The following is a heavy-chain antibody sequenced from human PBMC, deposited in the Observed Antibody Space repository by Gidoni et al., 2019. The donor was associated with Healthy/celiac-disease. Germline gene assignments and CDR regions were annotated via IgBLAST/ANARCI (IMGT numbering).Heavy chain of an antibody. CDR2: IWYDGSNK. CDR1: GFPFSSYG. Sequence: QVQLVESGGGVVQPGRSLRLSCAASGFPFSSYGMHWVRQAPGKGQEWVAVIWYDGSNKYYADSVKGRFTIARDNSKNTLYLQMNSLRAEDTAVYYCARGQTLWLLYGMDVWGQGTTVTVS. D-gene: IGHD5-18*01. V-gene: IGHV3-33*01. J-gene: IGHJ6*02. CDR3: ARGQTLWLLYGMDV.